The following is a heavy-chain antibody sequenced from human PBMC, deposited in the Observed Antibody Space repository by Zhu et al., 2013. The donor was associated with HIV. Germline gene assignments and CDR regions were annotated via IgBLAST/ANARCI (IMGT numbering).Heavy chain of an antibody. J-gene: IGHJ5*02. Sequence: VQLVQSGAEVKKSGVSVKVSCKASGYTFTSYGLHWVRQAPGQRLEWMGWINAGNGNTRYSQKFQGRVTISRDTSASTVYMELSSLKSEDTAVYYCAREYSGSYWVPWGQGTLVTVSS. CDR1: GYTFTSYG. V-gene: IGHV1-3*01. D-gene: IGHD1-26*01. CDR2: INAGNGNT. CDR3: AREYSGSYWVP.